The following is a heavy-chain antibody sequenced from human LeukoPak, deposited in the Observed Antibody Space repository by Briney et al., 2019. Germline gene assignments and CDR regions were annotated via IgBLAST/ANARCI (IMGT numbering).Heavy chain of an antibody. J-gene: IGHJ4*02. Sequence: SETLSLTCAVYGGSFSGYYWSWIRQPPGKGLEWIGETNHSGSTNYNPSLKSRVTISVDTSKNQFSLKLSSVTAADTAVYYCARVGLFHLDYWGQGTLVTVSS. CDR1: GGSFSGYY. CDR2: TNHSGST. D-gene: IGHD2-21*01. V-gene: IGHV4-34*01. CDR3: ARVGLFHLDY.